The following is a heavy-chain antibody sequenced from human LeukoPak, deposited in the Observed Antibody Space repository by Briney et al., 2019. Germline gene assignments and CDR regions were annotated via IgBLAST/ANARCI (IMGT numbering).Heavy chain of an antibody. CDR3: ARDRYLAAAKPNWNYISFDY. CDR1: GYTLTELS. Sequence: ASVKVSCKVSGYTLTELSMHWVRQAPGKGLEWMGGFDPEDGETIYAQKFQGRVTMTEDTSTDTAYMELSSLRSEDTAVYYCARDRYLAAAKPNWNYISFDYWGQGTLVTVSS. J-gene: IGHJ4*02. V-gene: IGHV1-24*01. D-gene: IGHD1-7*01. CDR2: FDPEDGET.